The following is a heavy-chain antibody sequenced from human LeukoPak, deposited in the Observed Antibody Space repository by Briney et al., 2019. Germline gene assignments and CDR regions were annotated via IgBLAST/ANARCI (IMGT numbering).Heavy chain of an antibody. CDR3: ALTGYDNWFDP. Sequence: ESSETLSLTCTVSGGSISSYYWSWIRQPPGKGLEWIGYIYCSGSTNYNPSLKSRVTISVDTSKNQFSLKLSSVTAADTAVYYCALTGYDNWFDPWGQGTLVTVSS. V-gene: IGHV4-59*01. J-gene: IGHJ5*02. CDR1: GGSISSYY. D-gene: IGHD3-9*01. CDR2: IYCSGST.